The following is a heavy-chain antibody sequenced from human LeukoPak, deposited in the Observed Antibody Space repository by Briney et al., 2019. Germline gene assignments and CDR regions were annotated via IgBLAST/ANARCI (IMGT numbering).Heavy chain of an antibody. D-gene: IGHD3-3*01. CDR2: ISYDGSNK. Sequence: GGSLRLSCAASGFTFSNYWMRWVRQAPGKGLEWVAVISYDGSNKYYADSVKGRFTISRDNSKNTLYLQMNSLRAEDTAVYYCAKDPNGRDDYYDFWSGYPTYFDYWGQGTLVTVSS. CDR1: GFTFSNYW. J-gene: IGHJ4*02. CDR3: AKDPNGRDDYYDFWSGYPTYFDY. V-gene: IGHV3-30*18.